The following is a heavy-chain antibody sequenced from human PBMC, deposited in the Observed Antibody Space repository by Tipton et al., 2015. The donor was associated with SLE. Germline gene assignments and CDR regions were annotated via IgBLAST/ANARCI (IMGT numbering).Heavy chain of an antibody. V-gene: IGHV3-30*02. CDR2: IRYDGSNK. J-gene: IGHJ3*02. CDR3: AKDLQQFYGDYPDAFDI. D-gene: IGHD4-17*01. CDR1: GFTFSSYG. Sequence: SLRLSCAASGFTFSSYGMHWVRQAPGKGLEWVAFIRYDGSNKYYADSVKGRFTISRDNSKNTLYLQMNSLRAEDTAVYYCAKDLQQFYGDYPDAFDIWGQGTMVTVSS.